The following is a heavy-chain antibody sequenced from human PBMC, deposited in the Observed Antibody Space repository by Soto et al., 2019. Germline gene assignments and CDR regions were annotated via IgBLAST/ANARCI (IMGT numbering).Heavy chain of an antibody. Sequence: QVQLVQSGAEVKKPGSSVKVSCKASGGIFSTYAISWLRQAPGQGLEWMGGIIPIFGTPNYAQRFQGRVTITADESTTTSYMELSRLKSEDTAVYDCARDRDDYGAGEEYSPIDFWGQGTLVTVSS. CDR2: IIPIFGTP. CDR3: ARDRDDYGAGEEYSPIDF. J-gene: IGHJ4*02. D-gene: IGHD3-10*01. V-gene: IGHV1-69*01. CDR1: GGIFSTYA.